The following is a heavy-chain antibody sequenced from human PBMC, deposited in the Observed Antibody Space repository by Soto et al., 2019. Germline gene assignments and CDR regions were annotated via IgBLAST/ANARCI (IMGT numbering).Heavy chain of an antibody. CDR3: ARRARPDFYYMDV. V-gene: IGHV3-64*01. CDR1: GFTLSGYA. D-gene: IGHD6-6*01. Sequence: EVQLAESGGGLAQPGGSLRLSCAASGFTLSGYAMAWVRQAPGKGREYVSGISSNGVGTYYANSVQGRFTISRDNSKNTVYLQMGSLRPEDMAVYYCARRARPDFYYMDVWGKGTTVTVS. J-gene: IGHJ6*03. CDR2: ISSNGVGT.